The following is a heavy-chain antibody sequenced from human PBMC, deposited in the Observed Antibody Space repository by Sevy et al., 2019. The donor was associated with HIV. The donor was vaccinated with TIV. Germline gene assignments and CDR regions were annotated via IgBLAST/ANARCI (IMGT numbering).Heavy chain of an antibody. CDR3: ARESPLYYYFYMDV. J-gene: IGHJ6*03. CDR1: GFTFDDYD. CDR2: INWNGGST. V-gene: IGHV3-20*04. Sequence: GGSLRLSCAASGFTFDDYDMSWVRQAPGKGLEWVSGINWNGGSTGYADSVKGRFTISRDNAKNSLYLQMNSLRAEATALYYCARESPLYYYFYMDVWGKGTTVTVSS.